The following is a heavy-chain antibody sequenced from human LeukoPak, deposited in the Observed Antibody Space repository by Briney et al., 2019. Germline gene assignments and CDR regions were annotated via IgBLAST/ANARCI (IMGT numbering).Heavy chain of an antibody. Sequence: GGSLRLSCAASGFTFSSYPMSWVRQAPGRGLEWVSAISGSGDLTYYADSAKGRFTISRDNSKNTLYLQMNSLRAEDTAVYYCSKGGVNRHPWAWFDPWGQGTLVTVSS. CDR2: ISGSGDLT. D-gene: IGHD3-16*01. CDR1: GFTFSSYP. CDR3: SKGGVNRHPWAWFDP. J-gene: IGHJ5*02. V-gene: IGHV3-23*01.